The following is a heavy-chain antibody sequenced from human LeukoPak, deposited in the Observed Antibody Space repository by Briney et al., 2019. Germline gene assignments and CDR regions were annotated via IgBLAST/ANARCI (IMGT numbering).Heavy chain of an antibody. CDR3: ARDSLTSFDY. V-gene: IGHV3-7*03. Sequence: GRSLRFSCAASGFTFSSYWMSWVRQAPGKGLEWVANIKQDGSEKYYVDSVKGRFTISKDNAKNSLYLQMNSLRAEDTAVYYCARDSLTSFDYWGQGTLVTVSS. CDR1: GFTFSSYW. CDR2: IKQDGSEK. D-gene: IGHD2-15*01. J-gene: IGHJ4*02.